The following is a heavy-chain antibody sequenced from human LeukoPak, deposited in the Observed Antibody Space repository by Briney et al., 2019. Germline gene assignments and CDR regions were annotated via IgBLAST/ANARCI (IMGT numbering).Heavy chain of an antibody. V-gene: IGHV3-21*01. CDR2: ISSSSSYI. Sequence: GGSLRLSCAASGFTFSSYSMNWVRQAPGKGLEWVSSISSSSSYIYYADSVKGRFTISRDNAKNSLYLQMNSLRAEDTAVYYCAKDTRKVPRYYFDYWGQGTLVTVSS. CDR3: AKDTRKVPRYYFDY. D-gene: IGHD1-1*01. J-gene: IGHJ4*02. CDR1: GFTFSSYS.